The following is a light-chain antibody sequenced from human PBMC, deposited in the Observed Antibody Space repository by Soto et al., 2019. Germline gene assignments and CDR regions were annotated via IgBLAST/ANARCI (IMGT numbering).Light chain of an antibody. CDR1: QSVSDSY. J-gene: IGKJ3*01. CDR3: HHYGTSAL. V-gene: IGKV3-20*01. Sequence: EIVLTQSPGTLSLSPGERATLSCRASQSVSDSYLAWYQQKPGQAPRLLIYASSRATGIPDRFSGRGSGTDFTLSISRLEPEDFSVYYCHHYGTSALFGPGTGVDIK. CDR2: AS.